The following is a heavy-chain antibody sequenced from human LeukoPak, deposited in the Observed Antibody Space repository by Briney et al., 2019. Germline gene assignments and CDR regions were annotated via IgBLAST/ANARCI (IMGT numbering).Heavy chain of an antibody. J-gene: IGHJ4*02. CDR1: GFTFSSYG. V-gene: IGHV3-30*03. Sequence: GGSLRLSCAASGFTFSSYGMHWVRQAPGKGLEWVAVISYDGSNKYYADSVKGRFTISRDNSKNTLYLQMNSLRAEDTAVYYCASIAVAGSIDYWGQGTLVTVSS. D-gene: IGHD6-19*01. CDR2: ISYDGSNK. CDR3: ASIAVAGSIDY.